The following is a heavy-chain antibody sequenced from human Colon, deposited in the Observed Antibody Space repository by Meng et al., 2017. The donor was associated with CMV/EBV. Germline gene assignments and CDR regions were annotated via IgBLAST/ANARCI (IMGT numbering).Heavy chain of an antibody. CDR2: INQGGGEK. CDR1: GFIFSDYW. CDR3: AKQVGYCSSTSCLIDY. D-gene: IGHD2-2*01. J-gene: IGHJ4*02. V-gene: IGHV3-7*01. Sequence: GGSLRLSCAASGFIFSDYWMTWVRQAPGKGLEWVANINQGGGEKYYADSVKGRFTISRDNSKNTLYLQMNSLRAEDTAVYYCAKQVGYCSSTSCLIDYWGQGTLVTVSS.